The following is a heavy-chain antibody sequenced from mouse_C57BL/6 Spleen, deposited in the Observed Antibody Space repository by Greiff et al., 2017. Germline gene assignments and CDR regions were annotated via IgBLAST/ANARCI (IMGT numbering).Heavy chain of an antibody. D-gene: IGHD1-1*02. Sequence: VQLQQPGAELVKPGASVKMSCKASGYTFTSYWITWVKQRPGQGLEWIGDIYPGSGSTNYNEKFKSKATLTVDTSSSTAYMQLSSLTSEASAVYYCARGGENYGYYFDYWGQGTTLTVSS. CDR2: IYPGSGST. CDR3: ARGGENYGYYFDY. V-gene: IGHV1-55*01. CDR1: GYTFTSYW. J-gene: IGHJ2*01.